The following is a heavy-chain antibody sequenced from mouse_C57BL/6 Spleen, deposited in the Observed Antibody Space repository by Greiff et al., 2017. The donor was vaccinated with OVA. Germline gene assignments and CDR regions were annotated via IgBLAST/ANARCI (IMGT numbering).Heavy chain of an antibody. CDR1: GYAFTNYL. Sequence: QVQLQQSGAELVRPGTSVKVSCKASGYAFTNYLIEWVKQRPGQGLEWIGVINPGSGGTNYNEKFKGKATLTADKSSSTAYMQLSSLTSEDSAVYFCARGDYYAMDYCGQGTSVTVSS. CDR2: INPGSGGT. J-gene: IGHJ4*01. V-gene: IGHV1-54*01. CDR3: ARGDYYAMDY.